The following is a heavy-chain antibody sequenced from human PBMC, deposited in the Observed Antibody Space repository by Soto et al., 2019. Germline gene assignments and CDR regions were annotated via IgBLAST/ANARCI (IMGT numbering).Heavy chain of an antibody. CDR2: INPNSGGT. Sequence: ASVKVSCKASGYTFTGCYIHWVRRAPGQGLEWMGWINPNSGGTNYAQKFQGRVTMTRDTSISTAYMELSRLRSDDTAVYYCARSPKPPSLCIQLWILGDYWGQGTLVTVSS. V-gene: IGHV1-2*02. J-gene: IGHJ4*02. CDR3: ARSPKPPSLCIQLWILGDY. CDR1: GYTFTGCY. D-gene: IGHD5-18*01.